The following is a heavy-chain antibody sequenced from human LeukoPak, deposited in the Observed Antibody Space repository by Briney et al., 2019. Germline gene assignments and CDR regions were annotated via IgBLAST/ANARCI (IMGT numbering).Heavy chain of an antibody. CDR3: ARAERGYSYGSFDY. J-gene: IGHJ4*02. CDR2: ISGSGGST. V-gene: IGHV3-23*01. CDR1: GFTFSSYA. Sequence: PGGSLRLSCAASGFTFSSYAMSWVRQAPGKGLEWVSAISGSGGSTYYADSVKGRFTISRDNSKNMLYLQMNSLRAEDTTVYYCARAERGYSYGSFDYWGPGTLVTVSS. D-gene: IGHD5-18*01.